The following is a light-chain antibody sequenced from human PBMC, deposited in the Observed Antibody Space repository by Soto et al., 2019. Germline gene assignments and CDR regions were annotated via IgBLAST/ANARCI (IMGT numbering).Light chain of an antibody. V-gene: IGKV1-5*01. Sequence: DIQMTQSPSTLSASVGDRVTITCRASQSITNWLAWYQQKPGKAPNLLIYDASNLESGVSSRFSGSGSGTDFPLTLSRLQPYYFATYYCQQDHTFPGTFGQGTKVEV. J-gene: IGKJ1*01. CDR3: QQDHTFPGT. CDR1: QSITNW. CDR2: DAS.